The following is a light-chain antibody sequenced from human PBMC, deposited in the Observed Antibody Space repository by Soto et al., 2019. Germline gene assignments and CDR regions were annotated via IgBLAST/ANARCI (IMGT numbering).Light chain of an antibody. CDR3: QLRSSWPPEVT. V-gene: IGKV3-11*01. CDR1: QSVSSY. Sequence: EIVLTQSPATLSLSPGERATLSCRASQSVSSYLAWYQQKPGQAPRLLIYDASNRATGVPARFSGSGSGTDFTLTISSLEPEDFAVYYCQLRSSWPPEVTFGQGTRLE. J-gene: IGKJ5*01. CDR2: DAS.